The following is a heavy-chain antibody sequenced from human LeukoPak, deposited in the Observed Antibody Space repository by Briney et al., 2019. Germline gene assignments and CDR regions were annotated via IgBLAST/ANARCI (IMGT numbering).Heavy chain of an antibody. V-gene: IGHV3-9*01. Sequence: PGGSLRLSCAASGFTFDDYAMHWVRQAPGKGLEWVSGISWNSGSIGYADSVKGRFTISRDNAKNSLYLQMNSLRAEDTALYYCAKTRRGYYYDSSGYLPYYFDYWGQGTLVTVSS. CDR1: GFTFDDYA. D-gene: IGHD3-22*01. CDR2: ISWNSGSI. J-gene: IGHJ4*02. CDR3: AKTRRGYYYDSSGYLPYYFDY.